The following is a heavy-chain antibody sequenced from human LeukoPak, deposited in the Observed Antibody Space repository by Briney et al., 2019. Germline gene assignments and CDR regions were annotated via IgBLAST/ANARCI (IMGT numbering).Heavy chain of an antibody. D-gene: IGHD1-26*01. CDR1: GFTFSSYA. V-gene: IGHV3-23*01. CDR2: ISGSGGST. Sequence: GGSLRLSCAASGFTFSSYAMSWVRQAPGKGLEWVSAISGSGGSTYYADSVKGRFTISRDNSKNTLYLQMNSLRAEDTAVYYCARVFGGSYGGWFDPWGQGTLVTVSS. J-gene: IGHJ5*02. CDR3: ARVFGGSYGGWFDP.